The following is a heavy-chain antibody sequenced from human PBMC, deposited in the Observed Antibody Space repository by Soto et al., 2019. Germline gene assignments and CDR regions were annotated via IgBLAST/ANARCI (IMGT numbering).Heavy chain of an antibody. D-gene: IGHD6-6*01. Sequence: GGPLRLSCEASGFMFNHYAMAWIRQTQGKGLEWVSVISGSTGTTYYADSVKGRFTISRDNSKNTVYLQMNSLRVEDSALYSCAKVIVLGASTLEYWGPGTRVTVSS. V-gene: IGHV3-23*01. CDR3: AKVIVLGASTLEY. J-gene: IGHJ4*02. CDR1: GFMFNHYA. CDR2: ISGSTGTT.